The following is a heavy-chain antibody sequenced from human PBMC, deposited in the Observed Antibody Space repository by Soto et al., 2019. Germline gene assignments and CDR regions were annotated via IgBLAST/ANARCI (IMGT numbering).Heavy chain of an antibody. CDR1: RGSVSSGSYY. Sequence: QVQLQESGPGLVKPSETLSLTCTVSRGSVSSGSYYWSWIRQPPGKGLEWIGYIYYSGSTHYNPSLKRHVTISVDTSKKQFSLKLRSVTAADTAVYYCARGDYYDISGYGYWGQGTRVTVSS. J-gene: IGHJ4*02. V-gene: IGHV4-61*01. D-gene: IGHD3-22*01. CDR2: IYYSGST. CDR3: ARGDYYDISGYGY.